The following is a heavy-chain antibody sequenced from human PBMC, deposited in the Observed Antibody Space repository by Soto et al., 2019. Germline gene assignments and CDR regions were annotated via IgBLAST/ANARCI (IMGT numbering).Heavy chain of an antibody. Sequence: PGGSLRLSCAASGFTFTNYGMSWVRQAPGKGLEWVSTISDNGARTHYADSVKGRFTISRDISKNTLYLQMDSLRAEDTAVYYCAKRLVGYFDYWGQGTLVTVSS. D-gene: IGHD2-21*01. CDR2: ISDNGART. CDR1: GFTFTNYG. CDR3: AKRLVGYFDY. V-gene: IGHV3-23*01. J-gene: IGHJ4*02.